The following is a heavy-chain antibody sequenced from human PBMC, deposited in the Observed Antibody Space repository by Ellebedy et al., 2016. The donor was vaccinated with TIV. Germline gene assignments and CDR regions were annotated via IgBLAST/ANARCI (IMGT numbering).Heavy chain of an antibody. D-gene: IGHD3-10*01. J-gene: IGHJ5*02. CDR3: ARDYSGSGSWFDP. CDR2: INPKSGGT. Sequence: AASVKVSCKASGYTFTGYYMHWVRQAPGQGLEWMGWINPKSGGTNYAQKFQGRVTMTRDTSISTAYMELSRLRSDDTAVYHCARDYSGSGSWFDPWGQGTLVTVSS. V-gene: IGHV1-2*02. CDR1: GYTFTGYY.